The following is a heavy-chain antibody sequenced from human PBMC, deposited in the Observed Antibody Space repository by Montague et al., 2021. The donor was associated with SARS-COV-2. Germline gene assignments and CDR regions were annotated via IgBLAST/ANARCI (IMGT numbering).Heavy chain of an antibody. Sequence: SETLSLTCTVSGGSISSSSYYWGWIRQSPGKGLEWIGSIYYSGSTYYNPSLKSRVTISVDTSKNQSSLKLSSVTAADTAVYYCVEIVGAADYWGQGTLVTVSS. V-gene: IGHV4-39*01. D-gene: IGHD1-26*01. CDR2: IYYSGST. J-gene: IGHJ4*02. CDR3: VEIVGAADY. CDR1: GGSISSSSYY.